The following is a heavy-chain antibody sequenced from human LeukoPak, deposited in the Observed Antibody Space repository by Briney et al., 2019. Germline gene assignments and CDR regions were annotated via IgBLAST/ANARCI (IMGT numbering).Heavy chain of an antibody. Sequence: SETLSLTCAVYGGSFSGYYWSWIRQPPGKGLEWIGEINHSGSTNYNPSLKSRVTISVDTSKNQFSLKLSSVTAVDTAVYYCARDRPLYYYDSSGYYYAYWGQGTLVTVSS. J-gene: IGHJ4*02. V-gene: IGHV4-34*01. D-gene: IGHD3-22*01. CDR1: GGSFSGYY. CDR3: ARDRPLYYYDSSGYYYAY. CDR2: INHSGST.